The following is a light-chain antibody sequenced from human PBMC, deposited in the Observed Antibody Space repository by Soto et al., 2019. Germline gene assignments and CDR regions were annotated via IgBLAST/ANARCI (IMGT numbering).Light chain of an antibody. CDR1: QSVGST. CDR3: QQYSTSLT. CDR2: GAS. V-gene: IGKV3-15*01. J-gene: IGKJ4*02. Sequence: EIFMTQSPATLSVSPGERVILSCRASQSVGSTLAWYQRKPGQAPRLLIRGASTRATGVPARFSGSGSGTEFTLTISSLQSEDFAVYYCQQYSTSLTFDGGTTLEIK.